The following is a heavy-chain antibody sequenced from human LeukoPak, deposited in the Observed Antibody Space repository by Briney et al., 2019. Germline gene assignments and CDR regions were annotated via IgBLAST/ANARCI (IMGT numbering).Heavy chain of an antibody. D-gene: IGHD3-3*01. J-gene: IGHJ4*02. CDR1: GGTFSSYA. CDR3: ARDSNYDFWSGCYTSPLDY. V-gene: IGHV1-69*13. Sequence: VKVSCKASGGTFSSYAISWVRQAPGQGLEWMGGIIPIFGTANYAQKFQGRVTITTDESTSTAYMELSSLRSEDTAVYYCARDSNYDFWSGCYTSPLDYWGQGTLVTVSS. CDR2: IIPIFGTA.